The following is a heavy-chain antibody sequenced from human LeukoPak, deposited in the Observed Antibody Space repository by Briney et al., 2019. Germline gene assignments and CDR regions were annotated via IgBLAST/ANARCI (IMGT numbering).Heavy chain of an antibody. CDR2: IYNSGIT. Sequence: PSETQSLTCTVSGGSVSSHFWSWIRQPPGKGLEWIGYIYNSGITNYNPSLKSRVTMSVDTSKNQFSLMLRSVTAADTAVYYCARDHLPAGAPGYYMDVWGKGTTVTVSS. J-gene: IGHJ6*03. D-gene: IGHD4/OR15-4a*01. CDR3: ARDHLPAGAPGYYMDV. V-gene: IGHV4-59*02. CDR1: GGSVSSHF.